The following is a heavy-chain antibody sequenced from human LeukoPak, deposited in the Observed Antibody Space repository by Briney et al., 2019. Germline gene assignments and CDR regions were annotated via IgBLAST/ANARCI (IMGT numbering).Heavy chain of an antibody. J-gene: IGHJ4*02. V-gene: IGHV1-3*01. CDR3: ARVAYDSSGYPFDY. CDR1: GYIFTSYA. CDR2: INAGNGNT. Sequence: ASVKVSCKASGYIFTSYAMHWVRQAPGQRLEWMGWINAGNGNTKYSQKFQGRVTMTRNTSISTAYMELSSLRSEDTAVYYCARVAYDSSGYPFDYWGQGTLVTVSS. D-gene: IGHD3-22*01.